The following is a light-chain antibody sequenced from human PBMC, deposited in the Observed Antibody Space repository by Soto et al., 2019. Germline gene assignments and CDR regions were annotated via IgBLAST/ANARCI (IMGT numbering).Light chain of an antibody. CDR2: GAP. J-gene: IGKJ4*01. Sequence: SPATLSVSKRVRATYCCSAIQSVSGHFLARYQEKAGQAPRLVSYGAPTRPTGIPDRFSGSVSGTDFTLTISRLEPEDFAVYDCRQYGRSLGFASGG. CDR1: QSVSGHF. V-gene: IGKV3-20*01. CDR3: RQYGRSLGFA.